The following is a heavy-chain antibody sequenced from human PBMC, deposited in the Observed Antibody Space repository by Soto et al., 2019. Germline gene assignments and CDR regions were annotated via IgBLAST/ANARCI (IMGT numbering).Heavy chain of an antibody. V-gene: IGHV3-30-3*01. Sequence: QVQLVESGGGVVQPGRSLKLSCAASGFTFSSYTIHWVRQAPGKGLEWVAVISYDGSNKYYADPVKAQFTISRDNSKNTLDLQMNSLIAEDTAVYYCARSSGDYPFDPHYCGMDVWGQGTTVTVS. J-gene: IGHJ6*02. CDR2: ISYDGSNK. D-gene: IGHD4-17*01. CDR1: GFTFSSYT. CDR3: ARSSGDYPFDPHYCGMDV.